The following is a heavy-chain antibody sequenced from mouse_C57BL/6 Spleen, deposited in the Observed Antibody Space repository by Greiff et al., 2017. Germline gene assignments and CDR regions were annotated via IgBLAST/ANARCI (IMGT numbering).Heavy chain of an antibody. CDR3: ARGNYAMDY. CDR1: GYSFTTYT. V-gene: IGHV1-47*01. J-gene: IGHJ4*01. Sequence: VQLQQSGPELVKPGASVKMSCKASGYSFTTYTIKWMKQNHGKSLEWIGDIHPYNDATKYNDKFKGKATLTVEKSSSTVYLELSRLTSDDSAVYYCARGNYAMDYWGQGTSVTVSS. CDR2: IHPYNDAT.